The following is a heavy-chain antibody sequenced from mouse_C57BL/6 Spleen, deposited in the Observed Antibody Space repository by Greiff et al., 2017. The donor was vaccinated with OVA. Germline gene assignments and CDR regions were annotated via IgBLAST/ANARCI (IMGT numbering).Heavy chain of an antibody. CDR1: GFTFSSYA. V-gene: IGHV5-4*01. Sequence: EVHLVESGGGLVKPGGSLKLSCAASGFTFSSYAMSWVRQTPEKRLEWVATISDGGSYTYYPDNVKGRFTISRDNAKNNLYLQMSHLKSEDTAMYYCAREGILRYPDYWGQGTTLTVSS. CDR3: AREGILRYPDY. J-gene: IGHJ2*01. D-gene: IGHD1-1*01. CDR2: ISDGGSYT.